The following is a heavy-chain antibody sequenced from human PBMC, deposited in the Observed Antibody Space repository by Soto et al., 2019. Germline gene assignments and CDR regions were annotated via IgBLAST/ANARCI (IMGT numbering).Heavy chain of an antibody. CDR3: AREVEAVAGSNFYGMDV. Sequence: QVQLVESGGGVVQPGRSLRLSCAGSGFTFSSYAMHWVRQAPGKGLEWVAVISYDGSNKYYADSVKGRFTISRDNSKNTLYLQMNSLRAEDTAVYYSAREVEAVAGSNFYGMDVWGQGTTVTVSS. J-gene: IGHJ6*02. CDR1: GFTFSSYA. D-gene: IGHD6-19*01. V-gene: IGHV3-30-3*01. CDR2: ISYDGSNK.